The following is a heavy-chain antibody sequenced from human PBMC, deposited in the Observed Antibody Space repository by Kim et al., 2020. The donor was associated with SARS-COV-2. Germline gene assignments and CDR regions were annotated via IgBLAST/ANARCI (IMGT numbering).Heavy chain of an antibody. V-gene: IGHV1-3*01. D-gene: IGHD5-12*01. Sequence: TRYSQNIQGRVSLTTDTSASTAYMELISLRSDDSAVYYCARNILRTTTLDYWGQGTLVTVSS. CDR3: ARNILRTTTLDY. J-gene: IGHJ4*02. CDR2: T.